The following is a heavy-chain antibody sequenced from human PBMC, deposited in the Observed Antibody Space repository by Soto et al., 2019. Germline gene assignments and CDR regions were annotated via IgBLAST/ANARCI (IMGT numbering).Heavy chain of an antibody. D-gene: IGHD6-13*01. CDR1: GYTFTNNY. CDR2: INPRAGNT. Sequence: QVQLVQSGAEVKRPGASVQVSCKASGYTFTNNYIHWVRRAPGQGLEWMGTINPRAGNTNNAQKFQGRVTLTRDTSTSTVYMDLRSLTSEDTAVYYCERDHSISSSGAWWLDPWGQGTLVTVSP. J-gene: IGHJ5*02. V-gene: IGHV1-46*01. CDR3: ERDHSISSSGAWWLDP.